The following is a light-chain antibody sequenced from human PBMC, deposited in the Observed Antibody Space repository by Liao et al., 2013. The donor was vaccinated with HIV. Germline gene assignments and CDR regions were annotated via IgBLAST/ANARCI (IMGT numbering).Light chain of an antibody. V-gene: IGLV3-21*01. CDR1: DIGHKT. J-gene: IGLJ3*02. CDR2: YDS. Sequence: SYVLTQPPSVPVAPGKTATITCGGNDIGHKTVHWRQQKPGQAPVLVIYYDSDRPSGIPERFSGSNSGNTATLTISGTQAMDEADYYCQAWDSSTAVFGGGTKLTVL. CDR3: QAWDSSTAV.